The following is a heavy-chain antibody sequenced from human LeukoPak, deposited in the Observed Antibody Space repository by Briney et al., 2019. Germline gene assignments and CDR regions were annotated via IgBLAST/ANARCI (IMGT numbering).Heavy chain of an antibody. CDR1: GYTFTGYY. J-gene: IGHJ6*03. Sequence: ASVTVSFKASGYTFTGYYMHWVRQAPGQGLEWMGWINPNSGGTNYAQKFQGRVTMTRDTSISTAYMELSRLRSDDTAVYYCARDSGPAYNWNGAVPDYYMDVWGKGTTVTVSS. CDR3: ARDSGPAYNWNGAVPDYYMDV. D-gene: IGHD1-20*01. CDR2: INPNSGGT. V-gene: IGHV1-2*02.